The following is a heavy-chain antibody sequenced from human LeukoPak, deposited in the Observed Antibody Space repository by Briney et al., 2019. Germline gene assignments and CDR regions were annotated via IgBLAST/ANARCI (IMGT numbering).Heavy chain of an antibody. J-gene: IGHJ4*02. D-gene: IGHD3-22*01. CDR1: GFTFSTYS. CDR2: ISSSSSTI. V-gene: IGHV3-48*01. CDR3: AREYSSSTGKASDY. Sequence: GGSLRLSYAVSGFTFSTYSMNWVRQAPGKGLEWVSYISSSSSTIYYADSVKGRFTISRDNAKNSLYLQMNSLRAEDTAVYYCAREYSSSTGKASDYWGQGTLVTVSS.